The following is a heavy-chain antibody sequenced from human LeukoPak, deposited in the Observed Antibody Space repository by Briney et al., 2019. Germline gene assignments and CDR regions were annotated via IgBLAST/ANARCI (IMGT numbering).Heavy chain of an antibody. CDR1: GFTFSIYW. V-gene: IGHV3-7*03. D-gene: IGHD3-22*01. Sequence: PGGSLRLSCAASGFTFSIYWMSWVRQAPGKGLEWVANIKQDGSERYYVDSVKGRFTLSRDNAKNSLYLQMNSLRAEDTAVYYCARDRWSYDPLGGFDCWGQGTLVTVSS. CDR3: ARDRWSYDPLGGFDC. J-gene: IGHJ4*02. CDR2: IKQDGSER.